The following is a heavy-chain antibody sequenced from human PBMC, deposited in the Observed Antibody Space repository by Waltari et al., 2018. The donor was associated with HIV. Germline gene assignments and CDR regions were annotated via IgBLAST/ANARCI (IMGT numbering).Heavy chain of an antibody. V-gene: IGHV6-1*01. CDR3: ARDQGYSSGRVGYYFDY. CDR1: GASVSSNSAA. CDR2: TYYRSKWYN. D-gene: IGHD6-19*01. J-gene: IGHJ4*02. Sequence: QVQLQQSGPGLVKPSQTLSLTCAISGASVSSNSAAWNWIRHSPSRGLEWLGRTYYRSKWYNDYAVSVKSRITINPDTSKNQFSLQLNSVTPEDTAVYYCARDQGYSSGRVGYYFDYWGQGTLVTVSS.